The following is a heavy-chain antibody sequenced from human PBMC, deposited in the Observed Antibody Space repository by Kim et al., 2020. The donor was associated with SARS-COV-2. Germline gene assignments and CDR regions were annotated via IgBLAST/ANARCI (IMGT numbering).Heavy chain of an antibody. V-gene: IGHV4-30-2*01. Sequence: SETLSLTCAVSGGSISSGGYSWSWIRQPPGKGLEWIGYIYHSGSTYYNPSLKSRVTISVDRSKNQFSLKLSSVTAADTAVYYCARAGSYDSSAPSWFDPWGQGTLVTVSS. J-gene: IGHJ5*02. CDR3: ARAGSYDSSAPSWFDP. CDR2: IYHSGST. D-gene: IGHD3-22*01. CDR1: GGSISSGGYS.